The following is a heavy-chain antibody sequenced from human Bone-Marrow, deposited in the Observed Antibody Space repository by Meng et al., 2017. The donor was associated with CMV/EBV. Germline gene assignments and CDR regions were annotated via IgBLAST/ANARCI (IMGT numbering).Heavy chain of an antibody. J-gene: IGHJ4*02. CDR1: GYTFTGYY. D-gene: IGHD6-25*01. CDR3: ARDSGLAGDGAAARFDY. V-gene: IGHV1-2*02. CDR2: INPSSGGT. Sequence: ASVKVSCKASGYTFTGYYMHWVRQAPGQGLEWMGWINPSSGGTNNAQKFQGRVTMTRDTSISTAYMELSRLRSDDTAVYYCARDSGLAGDGAAARFDYWGQGPLVTVSS.